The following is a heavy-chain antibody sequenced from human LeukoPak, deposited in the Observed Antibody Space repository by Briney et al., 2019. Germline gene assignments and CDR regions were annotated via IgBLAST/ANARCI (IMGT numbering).Heavy chain of an antibody. CDR3: ARDKEYSYGYEDY. Sequence: GGSLRLSCAASGFTFSSYSMNWVRQAPGKGLEWVSSISSSSSYIYYADSVKGRFTISRDNAKNSLYLQMNSLRAEDTAVYYCARDKEYSYGYEDYWGQGTLVTVSS. J-gene: IGHJ4*02. V-gene: IGHV3-21*01. CDR2: ISSSSSYI. CDR1: GFTFSSYS. D-gene: IGHD5-18*01.